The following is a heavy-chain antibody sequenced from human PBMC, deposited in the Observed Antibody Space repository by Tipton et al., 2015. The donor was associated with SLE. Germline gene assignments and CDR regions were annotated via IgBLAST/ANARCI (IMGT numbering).Heavy chain of an antibody. CDR2: IYTSGST. D-gene: IGHD3-10*01. CDR1: GGSISSSSYY. V-gene: IGHV4-39*07. CDR3: ARGEGYYGSGSYQGWFDP. J-gene: IGHJ5*02. Sequence: TLSLTCNVSGGSISSSSYYWGWIRQPPGKGLEWIGRIYTSGSTNYNPSLKRRVTMSVDTSKNQFSLKLTSVTAADTAVYFCARGEGYYGSGSYQGWFDPWGQGTLVTVSS.